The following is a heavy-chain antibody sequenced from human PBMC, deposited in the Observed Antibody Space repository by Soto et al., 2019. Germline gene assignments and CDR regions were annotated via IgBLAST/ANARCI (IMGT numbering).Heavy chain of an antibody. V-gene: IGHV3-23*01. CDR3: AKQEEFITMVRGVFGLDP. J-gene: IGHJ5*02. CDR1: GFTFSSYA. D-gene: IGHD3-10*01. CDR2: ISGSGGST. Sequence: GGSLRLSCAASGFTFSSYAMSWVRQAPGKGLEWVSAISGSGGSTYYADSVKGRFTISRDNSKNTLYLQMNSLRAEDTAVYYCAKQEEFITMVRGVFGLDPWGQGTLVTVSS.